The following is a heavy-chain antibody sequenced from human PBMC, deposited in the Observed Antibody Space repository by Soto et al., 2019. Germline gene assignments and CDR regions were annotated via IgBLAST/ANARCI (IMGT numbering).Heavy chain of an antibody. V-gene: IGHV4-34*01. D-gene: IGHD1-20*01. CDR2: INHSGST. CDR3: ARSPLLTGTIPLDY. J-gene: IGHJ4*02. CDR1: GGSFSGYY. Sequence: QVQLQQWGAGLLKPSETLSLTCAVYGGSFSGYYWSWIRQPPGKGLEWIGEINHSGSTNYNPSLKSLVTISVDTSKNQFSLKLSSVTAADTAVYYCARSPLLTGTIPLDYWGQGTLVTVSS.